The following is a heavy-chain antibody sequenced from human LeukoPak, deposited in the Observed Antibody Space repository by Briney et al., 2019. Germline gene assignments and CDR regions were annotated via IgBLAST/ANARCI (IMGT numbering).Heavy chain of an antibody. CDR3: ARGGYSGFDV. J-gene: IGHJ3*01. D-gene: IGHD5-12*01. CDR2: IGKGGDT. V-gene: IGHV3-13*04. CDR1: GLTFSTYD. Sequence: GGSLRLSCAASGLTFSTYDMHWVRHATGEGLEWVSGIGKGGDTYYVGSVKGRSTISIENAKNSLYLQMNSLRSGDTAVYYCARGGYSGFDVWGQGTVVTVSS.